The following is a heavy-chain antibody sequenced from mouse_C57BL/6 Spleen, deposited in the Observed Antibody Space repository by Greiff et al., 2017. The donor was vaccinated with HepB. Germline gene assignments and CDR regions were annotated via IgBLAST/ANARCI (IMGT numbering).Heavy chain of an antibody. Sequence: QVQLKQSGAELVRPGTSVKVSCKASGYAFTNYLIEWVKQRPGQGLEWIGVINPGSGGTNYNEKFKGKATLTADKSSSTAYMQLSSLTSEDSAVYFCARHCYYAMDYWGQGTSVTVSS. CDR3: ARHCYYAMDY. CDR1: GYAFTNYL. J-gene: IGHJ4*01. CDR2: INPGSGGT. V-gene: IGHV1-54*01.